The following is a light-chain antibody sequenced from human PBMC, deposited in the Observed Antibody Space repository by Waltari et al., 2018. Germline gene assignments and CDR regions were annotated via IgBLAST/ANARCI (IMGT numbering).Light chain of an antibody. V-gene: IGLV2-14*01. Sequence: QSALTQPASVSGSPGQSITISCTGTSSDVGGYNYVSWYQQHPGKAPKLMIYDVSNRPSGFSILFSVSKSATTASLTISGLQAEHEADYYCSSYTSSSTRVLGTGTKVTVL. J-gene: IGLJ1*01. CDR3: SSYTSSSTRV. CDR2: DVS. CDR1: SSDVGGYNY.